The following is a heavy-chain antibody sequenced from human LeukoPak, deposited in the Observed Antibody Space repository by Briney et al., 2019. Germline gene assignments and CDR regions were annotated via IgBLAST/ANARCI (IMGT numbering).Heavy chain of an antibody. CDR1: GFTFSDYW. CDR3: ARDPGQFSYDSSGYYYYYKFMDV. V-gene: IGHV3-11*04. J-gene: IGHJ6*03. D-gene: IGHD3-22*01. CDR2: ISSSGNTM. Sequence: GGSLRLSCVASGFTFSDYWMHWVRQAPGKGLEWVSYISSSGNTMYYADSVKGRFTISRDNAKNSLYLQLNSLRAEDTAVYYCARDPGQFSYDSSGYYYYYKFMDVWGKGTTVTISS.